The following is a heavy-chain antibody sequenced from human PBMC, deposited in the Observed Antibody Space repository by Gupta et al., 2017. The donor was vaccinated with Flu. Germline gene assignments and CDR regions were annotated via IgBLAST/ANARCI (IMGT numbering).Heavy chain of an antibody. CDR3: ARQLEHGAGIVLDWFDP. V-gene: IGHV4-39*01. CDR2: IHYSGNT. J-gene: IGHJ5*02. D-gene: IGHD1-1*01. Sequence: ITSGDYYWGWIRQPPGKGLEYIATIHYSGNTFYNPSLKSRVTISVDASKNQFSLKLTSVTAADTAVYYCARQLEHGAGIVLDWFDPWGQGTRVTVSS. CDR1: ITSGDYY.